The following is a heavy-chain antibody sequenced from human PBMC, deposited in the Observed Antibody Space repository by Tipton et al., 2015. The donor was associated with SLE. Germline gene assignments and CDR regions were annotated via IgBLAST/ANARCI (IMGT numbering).Heavy chain of an antibody. J-gene: IGHJ5*02. CDR1: GFTFSSYS. CDR3: AREGTEAVTMVRGVSWFDP. D-gene: IGHD3-10*01. CDR2: ISSSSSTI. V-gene: IGHV3-48*01. Sequence: SLRLSCAASGFTFSSYSMNWVRQAPGKGLEWVSYISSSSSTIYYADSVKGRFTISRDNAKNSLYLQMNSLRAEDTAVYYCAREGTEAVTMVRGVSWFDPWGQGTLITVSS.